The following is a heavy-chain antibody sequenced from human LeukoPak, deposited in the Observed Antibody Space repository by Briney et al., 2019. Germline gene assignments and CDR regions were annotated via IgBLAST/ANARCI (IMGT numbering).Heavy chain of an antibody. CDR3: AKLAKYFYGAETFYFFEH. CDR2: ISGSGGST. J-gene: IGHJ4*02. CDR1: GFTSSSYG. D-gene: IGHD3-10*01. V-gene: IGHV3-23*01. Sequence: GGSLRLSCAASGFTSSSYGMSWVRQAPGKGLEWVSAISGSGGSTYYADSVKGRFTISRDNGKNSLYLQMNSLRVEDTAVYYCAKLAKYFYGAETFYFFEHWGQGTPVTASS.